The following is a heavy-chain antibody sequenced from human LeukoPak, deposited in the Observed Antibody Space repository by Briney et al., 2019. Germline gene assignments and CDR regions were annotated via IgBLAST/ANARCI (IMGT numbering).Heavy chain of an antibody. D-gene: IGHD6-19*01. V-gene: IGHV4-4*09. CDR1: GDSISSNY. J-gene: IGHJ6*03. Sequence: SETLSLTCTVSGDSISSNYWSWIRQPPGKGLEWIGYIYTSGSTNYNPSLKSRVTISVDTSKNQFSLKLSSVTAADTAVYYCARSYSSGWDYYYYYMDVWGKGTTVTVSS. CDR2: IYTSGST. CDR3: ARSYSSGWDYYYYYMDV.